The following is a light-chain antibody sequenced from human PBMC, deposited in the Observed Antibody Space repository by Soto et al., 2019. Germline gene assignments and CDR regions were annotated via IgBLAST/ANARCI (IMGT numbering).Light chain of an antibody. CDR3: QQYGSSPVS. CDR1: QSVSSSY. J-gene: IGKJ5*01. Sequence: EIVLTQSPGTLSLSPGERATLSCRASQSVSSSYLAWYQQKPGQAPRLLIYGASSRATGIPDRFSGSGSGTAFTLTISRLEPEDFAVYYCQQYGSSPVSFGQGTLLEIK. V-gene: IGKV3-20*01. CDR2: GAS.